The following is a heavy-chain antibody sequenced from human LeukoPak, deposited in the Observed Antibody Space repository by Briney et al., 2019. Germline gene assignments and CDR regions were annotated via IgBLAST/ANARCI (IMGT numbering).Heavy chain of an antibody. D-gene: IGHD6-6*01. CDR2: INWNGGST. CDR1: GFTFDDYG. Sequence: PGGSLRLSCAASGFTFDDYGMSWVRQAPGKGLEWVSGINWNGGSTGYADSVKGRFTISRDNAKNSLYLQMNSLRAEDTALYYCARARYSSSSYYFDYLGQGTLVTVSS. V-gene: IGHV3-20*04. CDR3: ARARYSSSSYYFDY. J-gene: IGHJ4*02.